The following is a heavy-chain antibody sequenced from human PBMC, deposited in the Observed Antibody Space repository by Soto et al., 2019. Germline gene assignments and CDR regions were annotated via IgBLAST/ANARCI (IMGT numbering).Heavy chain of an antibody. V-gene: IGHV4-31*03. D-gene: IGHD1-1*01. CDR2: IYYSGST. CDR3: SVGRATSLFDY. J-gene: IGHJ4*02. Sequence: QVQLQESGPGLVKPSQTLSLTCTVSGGSISSGGYDWSWIRQHPGKGLEWIGYIYYSGSTYYNPSLKSRVTISVDTSKNQFSLKLSSVTAADTAVYYCSVGRATSLFDYWGQGTLVTVSS. CDR1: GGSISSGGYD.